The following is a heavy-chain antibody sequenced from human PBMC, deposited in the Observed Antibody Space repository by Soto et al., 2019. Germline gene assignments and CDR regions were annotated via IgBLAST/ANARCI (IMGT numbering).Heavy chain of an antibody. CDR2: IYTSGST. J-gene: IGHJ3*02. V-gene: IGHV4-4*07. D-gene: IGHD5-12*01. CDR1: GGSFSNSY. CDR3: ARAPLRTTIPKDAFEI. Sequence: QVQLQQSGPGLVKTSETLSLTCNVSGGSFSNSYWSWIRQPAGKGLEWIGRIYTSGSTTSNPSLKSRVSMSVDTAKSQFSLRLSSVTAADTAVYYCARAPLRTTIPKDAFEIWGQGTVVTVSS.